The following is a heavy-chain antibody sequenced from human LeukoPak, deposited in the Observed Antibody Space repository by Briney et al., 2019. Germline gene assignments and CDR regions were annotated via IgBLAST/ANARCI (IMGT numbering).Heavy chain of an antibody. Sequence: SETLSLTCTVSGGSISSSSYYWGWIRQPPGKGLEWIGSIYYSGSTYYNPSLKSRVTISVDTSKNQFSLKLSSVTAADTAVYYCAGSGGNDAFDIWGQGTMVTVSS. J-gene: IGHJ3*02. CDR3: AGSGGNDAFDI. D-gene: IGHD4-23*01. CDR2: IYYSGST. CDR1: GGSISSSSYY. V-gene: IGHV4-39*01.